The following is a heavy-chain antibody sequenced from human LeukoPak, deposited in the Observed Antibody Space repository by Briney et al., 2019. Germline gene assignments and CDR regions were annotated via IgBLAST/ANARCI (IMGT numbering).Heavy chain of an antibody. J-gene: IGHJ4*02. CDR2: ISGSGGRP. CDR1: GFTFSSYA. Sequence: AGGSLRLSCAASGFTFSSYAMSWVRQAPGKGLEWVSAISGSGGRPLLAHSVKGRFTISRGHSKNTLYLQMNSCRAGDQAVYYCAKKVYYDSSGYIDYWGQGTLVTVSS. CDR3: AKKVYYDSSGYIDY. D-gene: IGHD3-22*01. V-gene: IGHV3-23*01.